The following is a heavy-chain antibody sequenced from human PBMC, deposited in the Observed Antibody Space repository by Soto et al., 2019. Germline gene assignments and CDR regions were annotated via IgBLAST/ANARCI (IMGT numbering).Heavy chain of an antibody. CDR3: AKISRSYYSSGIDY. Sequence: WGSLRLSCAASGFTFSSYGMSWVRQAPGKGLEWVSAISGSGGSTYYADSVKGRFTISRDNSKNTLYLQMNSLRAEDTAVYYCAKISRSYYSSGIDYWGQGTLVTVSS. D-gene: IGHD6-25*01. CDR1: GFTFSSYG. V-gene: IGHV3-23*01. CDR2: ISGSGGST. J-gene: IGHJ4*02.